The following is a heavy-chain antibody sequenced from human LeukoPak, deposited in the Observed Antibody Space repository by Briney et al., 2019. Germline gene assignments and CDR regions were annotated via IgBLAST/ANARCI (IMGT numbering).Heavy chain of an antibody. Sequence: GESLKISCKGSGYSLTSYWIGWVRQMPGKGLEWMGIIYPDDSDTRYSPSFQGQATIPANKPISPAYLQWSSLKASDTAMYYCARHGCSSTSCYRGWFAPWGQGTLVTVSS. D-gene: IGHD2-2*02. CDR2: IYPDDSDT. CDR1: GYSLTSYW. CDR3: ARHGCSSTSCYRGWFAP. V-gene: IGHV5-51*01. J-gene: IGHJ5*02.